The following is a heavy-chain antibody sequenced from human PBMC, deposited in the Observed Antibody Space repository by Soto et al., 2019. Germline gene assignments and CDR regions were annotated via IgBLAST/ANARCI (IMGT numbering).Heavy chain of an antibody. J-gene: IGHJ4*02. CDR1: GGSVSSGGYS. CDR2: IYQSGST. V-gene: IGHV4-30-2*01. Sequence: QLQLQESGSGLVKPSQTLPLTCAVSGGSVSSGGYSWSWFRQPPGKGLEWIGYIYQSGSTYYNPSLKSRVTISVLRSKNQFSLRLSSVTAADTAVYYCARGYCSGGSCYSFDYWGQGTLVTVSS. CDR3: ARGYCSGGSCYSFDY. D-gene: IGHD2-15*01.